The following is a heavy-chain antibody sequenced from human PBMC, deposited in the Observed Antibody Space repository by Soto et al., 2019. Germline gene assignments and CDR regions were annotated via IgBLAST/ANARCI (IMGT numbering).Heavy chain of an antibody. CDR2: IYYSGST. CDR3: ARLKTTVTLLYYFDY. D-gene: IGHD4-17*01. Sequence: SETLSLTCTVSGGSISSSSYYWGWIRQPPGKGLEWIGSIYYSGSTYYNPSLKSRVTISLDTSKNQFSLKLSSVTAADTAVYYCARLKTTVTLLYYFDYWGQGTLVTVSS. J-gene: IGHJ4*02. V-gene: IGHV4-39*07. CDR1: GGSISSSSYY.